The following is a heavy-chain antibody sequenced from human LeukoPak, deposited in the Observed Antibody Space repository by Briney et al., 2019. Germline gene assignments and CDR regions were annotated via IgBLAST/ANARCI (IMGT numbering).Heavy chain of an antibody. J-gene: IGHJ5*02. D-gene: IGHD6-13*01. CDR3: ATGLSAAAAAQT. Sequence: ASVKVSCKVSGYTLTELAVHWVRQAPGKGLEWMANFDPEDGETLYTQKFQGRVTLTEDTSTDTAYFELSSPRSDDTAVYYCATGLSAAAAAQTWGQGTLVTVSS. CDR1: GYTLTELA. CDR2: FDPEDGET. V-gene: IGHV1-24*01.